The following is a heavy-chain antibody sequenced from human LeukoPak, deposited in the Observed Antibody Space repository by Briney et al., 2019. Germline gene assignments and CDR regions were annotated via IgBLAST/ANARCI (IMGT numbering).Heavy chain of an antibody. CDR3: TTDQRVGVWSGYYYYYYMDV. D-gene: IGHD3-3*01. CDR1: GFTFSSYA. V-gene: IGHV3-30*02. Sequence: GGSLRLSCAASGFTFSSYAMHWVRQAPGKGLEWVAFIRYDGSNKYYADSVKGRFTISRDNSKNTLYLQMNSLKTEDTAVYYCTTDQRVGVWSGYYYYYYMDVWGKGTTVTISS. J-gene: IGHJ6*03. CDR2: IRYDGSNK.